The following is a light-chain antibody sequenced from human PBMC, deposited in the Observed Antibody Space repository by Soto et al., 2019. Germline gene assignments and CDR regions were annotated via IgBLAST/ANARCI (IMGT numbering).Light chain of an antibody. V-gene: IGLV2-14*01. Sequence: QSVLTQPASVSGSPGQSITISCTGTSSDVGGYNYVSWYQQHPGKAPKLMIYGVSNRPSGVSNRFSGSKSGNTASLTISGLQTDDEADYYCSSYRSSGTLIFGGGTKLTVL. CDR3: SSYRSSGTLI. CDR1: SSDVGGYNY. CDR2: GVS. J-gene: IGLJ2*01.